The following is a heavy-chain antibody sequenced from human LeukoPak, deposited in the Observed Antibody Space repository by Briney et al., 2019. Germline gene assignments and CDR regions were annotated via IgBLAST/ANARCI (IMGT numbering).Heavy chain of an antibody. Sequence: PSETLSLICTVSGGSIGDYYWSWIRQPPGKRLEWIGHIYYSGSTNYNPSLKSRVTISVDTSKNQFSLKLSSVTAADTAVYYCASRSSIWSGYQDTLYYFDSWGQGTLVTVSS. J-gene: IGHJ4*02. CDR2: IYYSGST. CDR1: GGSIGDYY. CDR3: ASRSSIWSGYQDTLYYFDS. D-gene: IGHD3-3*01. V-gene: IGHV4-59*01.